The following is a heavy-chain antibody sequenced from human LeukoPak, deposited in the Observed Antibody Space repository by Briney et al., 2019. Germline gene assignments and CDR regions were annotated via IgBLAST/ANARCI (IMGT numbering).Heavy chain of an antibody. CDR1: GFTFSTYW. Sequence: PGGSLRLSCAASGFTFSTYWMSWVRQAPGKGLEWVANIKQDGSENYYVDSVKGRFTISRDNAKNSLYLQMNSLRAEDTAVYYCARVLGYWSGGSYSGAYFDYWGQGTLVTVSS. CDR2: IKQDGSEN. CDR3: ARVLGYWSGGSYSGAYFDY. V-gene: IGHV3-7*01. D-gene: IGHD2-15*01. J-gene: IGHJ4*02.